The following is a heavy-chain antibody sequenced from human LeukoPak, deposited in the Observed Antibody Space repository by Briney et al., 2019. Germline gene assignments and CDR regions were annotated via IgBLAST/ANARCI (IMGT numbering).Heavy chain of an antibody. CDR1: GYSFTSYW. CDR2: INPSDSYT. J-gene: IGHJ4*02. V-gene: IGHV5-10-1*01. Sequence: GESLKISCKGPGYSFTSYWISWVRQMPGKGLEWMGRINPSDSYTNYSPSLQGHVTISADKSISTAYLQWSGLKASDTAMYYCARAGYSSTWHYDYWGQGTLVTVSS. D-gene: IGHD6-13*01. CDR3: ARAGYSSTWHYDY.